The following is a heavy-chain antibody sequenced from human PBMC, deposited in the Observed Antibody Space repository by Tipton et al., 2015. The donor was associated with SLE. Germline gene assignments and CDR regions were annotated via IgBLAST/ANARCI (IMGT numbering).Heavy chain of an antibody. CDR3: AGGDGYYFDY. D-gene: IGHD4-17*01. Sequence: TLSLTCTVSGGSISSGGYYWSWIRQHPGKGLEWIGYIYTSGSTNYNPSLKSRVTISVDTSKNQFSLKLSSVTAADTAVYYCAGGDGYYFDYWGQGTLVTVSS. CDR2: IYTSGST. CDR1: GGSISSGGYY. J-gene: IGHJ4*02. V-gene: IGHV4-31*03.